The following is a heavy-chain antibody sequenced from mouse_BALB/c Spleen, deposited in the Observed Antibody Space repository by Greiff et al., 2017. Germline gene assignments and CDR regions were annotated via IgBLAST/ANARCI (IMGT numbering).Heavy chain of an antibody. CDR1: GFTFSSYT. Sequence: EVHLVESGGGLVQPGGSLKLSCAASGFTFSSYTMSWVRQTPETRLEWVAYISNGGGSTYYPDTVKGRFTISRDNAKNTLYLQMSSLKSEDTAMYYCARHPYYYGSSHWYFDVWGAGTTVTVSS. CDR2: ISNGGGST. CDR3: ARHPYYYGSSHWYFDV. J-gene: IGHJ1*01. D-gene: IGHD1-1*01. V-gene: IGHV5-12-2*01.